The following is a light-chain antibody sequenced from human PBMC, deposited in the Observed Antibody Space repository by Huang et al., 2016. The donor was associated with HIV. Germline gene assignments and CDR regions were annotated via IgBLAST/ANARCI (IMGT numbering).Light chain of an antibody. CDR1: QSVISSY. V-gene: IGKV3-20*01. CDR2: GAS. CDR3: QQYGGSPRT. Sequence: ENVLTQSPGTLSLSPGERAPLSCRASQSVISSYLAWYQQKPGQGPRPRIYGASSRATGIPDRVSGSGAGTEFTLTITRVGPEDIAVYYCQQYGGSPRTFGQGTKLEIK. J-gene: IGKJ2*01.